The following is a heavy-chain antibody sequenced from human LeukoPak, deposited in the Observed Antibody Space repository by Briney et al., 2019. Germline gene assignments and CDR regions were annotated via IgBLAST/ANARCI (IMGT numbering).Heavy chain of an antibody. CDR1: GGSISSGSYY. CDR2: IYTSGST. CDR3: ARTVAGYSF. J-gene: IGHJ4*02. Sequence: PSETLSLTCTVSGGSISSGSYYWSWIRQPAGKGLEWIGRIYTSGSTNYNPSLKSRVTISVDTSKNQFSLKLSSVTAADTAVYYCARTVAGYSFWGQGTLVIVSS. D-gene: IGHD6-19*01. V-gene: IGHV4-61*02.